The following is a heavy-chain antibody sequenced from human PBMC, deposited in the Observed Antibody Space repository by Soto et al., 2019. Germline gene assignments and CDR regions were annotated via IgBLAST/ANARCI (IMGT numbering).Heavy chain of an antibody. D-gene: IGHD2-15*01. CDR2: INAGNGNT. CDR1: GYTFTSYA. J-gene: IGHJ4*02. V-gene: IGHV1-3*01. CDR3: ARGPGGPDGPGDY. Sequence: QVQLVQSGAEVKKPGASVKVSCKASGYTFTSYAMHWVRQAPGQRLEWMGWINAGNGNTKYSQKFQGRVTITRDTSAITAYMELSRLRSEDTAVYYCARGPGGPDGPGDYWGQGTLVTVSS.